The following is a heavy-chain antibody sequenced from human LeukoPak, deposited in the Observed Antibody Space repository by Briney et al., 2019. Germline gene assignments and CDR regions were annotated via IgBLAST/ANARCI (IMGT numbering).Heavy chain of an antibody. J-gene: IGHJ4*02. Sequence: ASVKVSCKASGYTFTSYGISWVRQAPGQGLEWMGWISAYNGNTNYAQKLQGRVTMTTDTSTGTAYMELRSLRFDDTAVYYCARDSGSPGGDYWGQGTLVTVSS. CDR3: ARDSGSPGGDY. D-gene: IGHD1-26*01. CDR1: GYTFTSYG. V-gene: IGHV1-18*01. CDR2: ISAYNGNT.